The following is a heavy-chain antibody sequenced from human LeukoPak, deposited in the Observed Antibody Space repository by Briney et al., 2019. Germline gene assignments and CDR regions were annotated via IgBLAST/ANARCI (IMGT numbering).Heavy chain of an antibody. CDR3: ASCHNFGYYYYYMDV. V-gene: IGHV4-61*02. D-gene: IGHD3-10*01. Sequence: PSETLSLTCTVSGGSVSSSSYYWSWIQQPAGKGPEWIGRIYTSGSTNYNPSLKSRVTISVDTSKNQFSLKLSSVTAADTAVYYCASCHNFGYYYYYMDVWGKGTTVTVSS. CDR2: IYTSGST. J-gene: IGHJ6*03. CDR1: GGSVSSSSYY.